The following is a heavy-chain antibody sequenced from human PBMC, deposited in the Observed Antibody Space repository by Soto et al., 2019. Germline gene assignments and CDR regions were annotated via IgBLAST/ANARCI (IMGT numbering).Heavy chain of an antibody. CDR1: GFTFSSYS. J-gene: IGHJ5*02. Sequence: RSLRLSCAASGFTFSSYSMNWVRQTPGKGLEWVSSISSSSSYIDSVKGRFTISRDNAKNSLYLQMNSLRAEDTAVYYCARELYYYDHCFDPWAREPWSPSPQ. V-gene: IGHV3-21*01. CDR2: ISSSSSYI. D-gene: IGHD3-22*01. CDR3: ARELYYYDHCFDP.